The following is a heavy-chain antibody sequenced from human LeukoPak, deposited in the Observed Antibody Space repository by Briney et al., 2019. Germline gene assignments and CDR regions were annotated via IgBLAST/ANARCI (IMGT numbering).Heavy chain of an antibody. CDR2: IYSGGST. CDR3: ARDPDGYRQGHHFDY. CDR1: GLTVSSNY. D-gene: IGHD5-18*01. Sequence: GGSLRLSCAASGLTVSSNYMSWVRQAPGKGLEWVSVIYSGGSTYYADSVKGRFTISRDNSKNTLYLQMNSLKAEDTAVYYCARDPDGYRQGHHFDYWGQGTLVTVSS. V-gene: IGHV3-66*01. J-gene: IGHJ4*02.